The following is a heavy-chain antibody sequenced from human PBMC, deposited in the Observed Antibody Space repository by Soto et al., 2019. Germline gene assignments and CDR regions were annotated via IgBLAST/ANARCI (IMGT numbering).Heavy chain of an antibody. D-gene: IGHD3-22*01. V-gene: IGHV1-46*01. Sequence: GASVKVSCKASGYTFTSYYMHWVRQAPGQGLEWMGIINPSDGSTSYAQKFQGRVTMTRDTSTSTVYMELSSLRSEDTAVYYCARGRGYYDSSGYEAFGYWGQGTLVTV. CDR3: ARGRGYYDSSGYEAFGY. CDR1: GYTFTSYY. J-gene: IGHJ4*02. CDR2: INPSDGST.